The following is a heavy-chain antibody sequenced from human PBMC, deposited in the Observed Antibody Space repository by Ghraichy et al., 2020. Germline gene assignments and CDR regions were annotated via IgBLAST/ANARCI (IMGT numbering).Heavy chain of an antibody. D-gene: IGHD5-18*01. V-gene: IGHV3-23*01. CDR2: IGGRGDNT. CDR1: GFTFTSYA. CDR3: AKVRLWLRDFDP. Sequence: GGSLRLSCAASGFTFTSYAMAWVRQAPGKGLEWVSAIGGRGDNTNDADSVKGRFTISRDNSKNTLDLQMNSLTVEDTAIYYCAKVRLWLRDFDPWGRGTLVTVYS. J-gene: IGHJ2*01.